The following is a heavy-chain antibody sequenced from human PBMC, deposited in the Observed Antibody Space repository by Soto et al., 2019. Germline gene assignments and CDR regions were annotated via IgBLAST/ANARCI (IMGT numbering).Heavy chain of an antibody. Sequence: SETLSLTCTVSGGSFSNNNWSWIRQPAGKGLEWIGRVYVTGSTNYNPPLKSRVTMSVDTSKNQFSLKLSSVTAADTAVYYCARDATTKAFDIWGQGTMVTVSS. CDR1: GGSFSNNN. CDR3: ARDATTKAFDI. CDR2: VYVTGST. D-gene: IGHD4-17*01. V-gene: IGHV4-4*07. J-gene: IGHJ3*02.